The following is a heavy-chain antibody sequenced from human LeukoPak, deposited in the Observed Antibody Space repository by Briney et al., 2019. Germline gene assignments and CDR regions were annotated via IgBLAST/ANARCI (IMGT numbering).Heavy chain of an antibody. CDR1: GFTFSSYG. CDR3: AKDKIRYYYYYMDV. D-gene: IGHD3-10*01. J-gene: IGHJ6*03. CDR2: ISYDGSNK. V-gene: IGHV3-30*18. Sequence: PGGSLRLSCAASGFTFSSYGMHWVRQAPGKGLEWVAVISYDGSNKYYADSVKGRFTISRDNSKNTLYLQMNSLRAEDTAVYYCAKDKIRYYYYYMDVWGKGTTVTVSS.